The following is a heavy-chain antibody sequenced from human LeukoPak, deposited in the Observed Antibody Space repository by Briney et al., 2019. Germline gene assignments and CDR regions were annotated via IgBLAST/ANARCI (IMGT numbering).Heavy chain of an antibody. V-gene: IGHV3-11*03. CDR1: GFTFSDYY. CDR3: ARYGYGYGKPIDF. Sequence: GGSLRLSCAASGFTFSDYYMTWIRQAPGKGLEWLSYISDSGSATNYADPVKGRFTISRDNAKNSLYLQMIGLRVDDTAVYYCARYGYGYGKPIDFWGQGILVTVSS. CDR2: ISDSGSAT. D-gene: IGHD5-18*01. J-gene: IGHJ4*02.